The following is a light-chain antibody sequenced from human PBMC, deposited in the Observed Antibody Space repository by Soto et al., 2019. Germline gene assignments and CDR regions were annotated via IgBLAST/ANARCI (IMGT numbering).Light chain of an antibody. CDR2: DAS. CDR1: QSVSSY. V-gene: IGKV3-11*01. CDR3: QQRSNWPVT. J-gene: IGKJ1*01. Sequence: EIVLTQSPATLSLSPGERATLSCRASQSVSSYLAWYQQNPGQAPRLLVYDASNRATGIPARFSGSGSGTDFTLTISSLEPGDFAVYYCQQRSNWPVTFGQGTKVEIK.